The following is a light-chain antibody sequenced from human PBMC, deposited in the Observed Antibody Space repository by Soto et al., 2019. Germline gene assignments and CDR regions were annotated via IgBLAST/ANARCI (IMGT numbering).Light chain of an antibody. V-gene: IGKV3-15*01. Sequence: IVMTQSPATMSVSPGETVNIYCRASQSVSTAVAWYQQRSGQTPRLLIYRASSRATGVPTRFSGSGSATEFTLTISSRQTEDFAVYYCQQYMFWPPSYTFGQGTKLEIK. CDR1: QSVSTA. CDR3: QQYMFWPPSYT. CDR2: RAS. J-gene: IGKJ2*01.